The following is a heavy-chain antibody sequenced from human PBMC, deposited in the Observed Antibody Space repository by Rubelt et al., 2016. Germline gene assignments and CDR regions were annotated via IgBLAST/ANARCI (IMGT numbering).Heavy chain of an antibody. J-gene: IGHJ4*02. V-gene: IGHV1-18*01. CDR1: GYTFTSYG. CDR3: ARDRGGYYFDY. CDR2: ISAYNGNT. D-gene: IGHD2-15*01. Sequence: QVQLVQSGAEVKKPGASVKVSCKASGYTFTSYGISWVRQAPGQGLEWMGWISAYNGNTNYAQKAKGRVTMATDISTSTDYLELRSLRSDDTAVYYCARDRGGYYFDYWGQGTLVTVSS.